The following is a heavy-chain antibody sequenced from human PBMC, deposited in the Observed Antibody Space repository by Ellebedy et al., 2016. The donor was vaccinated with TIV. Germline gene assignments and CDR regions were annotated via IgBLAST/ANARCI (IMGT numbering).Heavy chain of an antibody. V-gene: IGHV3-74*01. Sequence: GESLKISCAASGFTFSGYWMHWVRQPPGKGLVWVSRIATDGSSTTYADSVKGRFSISRDNAKNTLYLHMSSLRAEDTAVYYGVRDQQDYGGGYYFDGMDVWGQGTMVTISS. CDR2: IATDGSST. J-gene: IGHJ6*02. CDR3: VRDQQDYGGGYYFDGMDV. CDR1: GFTFSGYW. D-gene: IGHD4-23*01.